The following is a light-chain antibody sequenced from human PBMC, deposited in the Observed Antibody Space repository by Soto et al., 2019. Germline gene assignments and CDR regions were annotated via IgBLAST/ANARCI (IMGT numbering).Light chain of an antibody. V-gene: IGKV3-15*01. Sequence: ETMMTQSPATLSVSTGERATLSCRASQSVRTDLAWYQQEPGQAPRLLIYGASTRATVIPARFSGSGSGTEFTLTISSLQSEDFARDYCQQYNNWPLTFGGGTKVDIK. CDR3: QQYNNWPLT. CDR2: GAS. CDR1: QSVRTD. J-gene: IGKJ4*01.